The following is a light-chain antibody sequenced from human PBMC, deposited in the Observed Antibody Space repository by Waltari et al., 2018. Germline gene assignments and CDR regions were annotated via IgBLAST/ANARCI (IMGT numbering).Light chain of an antibody. CDR2: EAS. CDR3: QQYNTFSGT. Sequence: DIQMTQSPSSLSASVGDKVTITCRASQTISNWLAWYQLKPGKAPKLLIYEASTLDSGVPSRFSGSGSETELTLTINSLQPDDFARYYCQQYNTFSGTFGQGTKVEVK. CDR1: QTISNW. V-gene: IGKV1-5*03. J-gene: IGKJ1*01.